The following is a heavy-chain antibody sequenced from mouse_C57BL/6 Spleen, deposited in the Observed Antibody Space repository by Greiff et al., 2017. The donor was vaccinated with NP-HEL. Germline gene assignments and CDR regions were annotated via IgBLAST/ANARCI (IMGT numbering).Heavy chain of an antibody. D-gene: IGHD1-1*01. CDR3: ARGAYGSSYGFAY. J-gene: IGHJ3*01. Sequence: VMLVESGPELVKPGASVKISCKASGYAFSSSWMNWVKQRPGKGLEWIGRIYPGDGDTNYNGKFKGKATLTADKSSSTAYMQLSSLTSEDSAVYFCARGAYGSSYGFAYWGQGTLVTVSA. V-gene: IGHV1-82*01. CDR1: GYAFSSSW. CDR2: IYPGDGDT.